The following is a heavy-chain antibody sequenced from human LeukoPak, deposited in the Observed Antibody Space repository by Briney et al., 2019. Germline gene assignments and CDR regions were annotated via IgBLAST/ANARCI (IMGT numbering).Heavy chain of an antibody. V-gene: IGHV3-7*01. CDR1: GFTLSNYW. J-gene: IGHJ4*02. Sequence: GGSLRLSCAASGFTLSNYWMSWVRQAPGKGLEWVANIKHDGTDKYYVDSVKGRFTISRDNAKNSLFLQMNSLRAEDTAVYYCARPRPGWSSVMPYFDYWGQGTLVTVSS. D-gene: IGHD3-16*01. CDR2: IKHDGTDK. CDR3: ARPRPGWSSVMPYFDY.